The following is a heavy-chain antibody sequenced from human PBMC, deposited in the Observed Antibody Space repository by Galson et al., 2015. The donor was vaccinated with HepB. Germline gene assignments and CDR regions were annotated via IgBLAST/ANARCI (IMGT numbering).Heavy chain of an antibody. Sequence: SVKVSCKASGYTFTGYYMHWVRQAPGQGLEWMGWINPNSGGTNYAQKFQGRVTMTRDTSISTAYMELSRLRSDDTAVYYCASAISVFWSGYFWRGGGQFDYWGQGTLVTVSS. J-gene: IGHJ4*02. V-gene: IGHV1-2*02. CDR3: ASAISVFWSGYFWRGGGQFDY. CDR2: INPNSGGT. D-gene: IGHD3-3*01. CDR1: GYTFTGYY.